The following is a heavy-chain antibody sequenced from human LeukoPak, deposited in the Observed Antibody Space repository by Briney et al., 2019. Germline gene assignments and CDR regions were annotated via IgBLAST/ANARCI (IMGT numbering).Heavy chain of an antibody. V-gene: IGHV1-69*06. D-gene: IGHD3-3*01. CDR3: ARASPPYDFWSGFSNWFDP. Sequence: SVKVSCKASGGTFSSYAISWVRQAPGQGLEWMGGIIPIFGTANYAQKFQGRVTITADKSTSTAYMELSSLRSEDTAVYYCARASPPYDFWSGFSNWFDPWGQGTLVTVSS. CDR1: GGTFSSYA. J-gene: IGHJ5*02. CDR2: IIPIFGTA.